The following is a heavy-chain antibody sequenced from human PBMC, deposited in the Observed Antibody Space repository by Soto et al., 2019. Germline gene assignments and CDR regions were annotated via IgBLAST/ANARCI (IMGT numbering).Heavy chain of an antibody. V-gene: IGHV1-46*01. CDR1: GYTFTSYY. D-gene: IGHD1-7*01. CDR2: INPSGGST. CDR3: ARVEAGTTGGYYYYGMDV. Sequence: ASVKVSCKASGYTFTSYYMHWVRQAPGQGLEWMGIINPSGGSTSYAQKFQGRVTMTRDTSTSTVYMALSSLRSEDTAVYYCARVEAGTTGGYYYYGMDVWGQGTTVTVSS. J-gene: IGHJ6*02.